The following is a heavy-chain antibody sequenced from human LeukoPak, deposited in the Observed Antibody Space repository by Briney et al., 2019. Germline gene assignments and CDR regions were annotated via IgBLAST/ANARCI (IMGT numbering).Heavy chain of an antibody. CDR1: GFTFSSYS. CDR2: ISSSSSYI. Sequence: GGSLRLSCAASGFTFSSYSMNWVRQAPGKGLEWVSSISSSSSYIYYADSVKGRFTISRDNAKNSLYLQMNSLRAEDTAVYYCAGGHYYGSGSPRQGYWGQGTLVTVSS. D-gene: IGHD3-10*01. J-gene: IGHJ4*02. V-gene: IGHV3-21*01. CDR3: AGGHYYGSGSPRQGY.